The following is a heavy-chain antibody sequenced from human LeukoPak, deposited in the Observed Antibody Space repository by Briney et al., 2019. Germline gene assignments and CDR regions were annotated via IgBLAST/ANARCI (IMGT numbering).Heavy chain of an antibody. CDR2: IYYSGST. Sequence: PSETLSLTCTVSGVSISSYYWSWIRQPPGKGLEWIGYIYYSGSTNYNPSLKSRVTISLDTSKNQFSLKLSSVTAADTAVYYCASYRYSSEFDPWGQGTLVTVSS. V-gene: IGHV4-59*08. CDR1: GVSISSYY. J-gene: IGHJ5*02. CDR3: ASYRYSSEFDP. D-gene: IGHD6-19*01.